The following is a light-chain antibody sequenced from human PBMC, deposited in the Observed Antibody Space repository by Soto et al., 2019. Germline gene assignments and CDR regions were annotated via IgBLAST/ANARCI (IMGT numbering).Light chain of an antibody. V-gene: IGKV3-11*01. CDR1: KSISSS. J-gene: IGKJ3*01. CDR3: QQRFTLPS. CDR2: GAS. Sequence: ETVLTQSPATLSLSPGERATHSCRASKSISSSIPWYQQTPGQAPRLLIYGASNMAPGIPPRFSGSGSGTDFTLTISSLEPEDFLVYYCQQRFTLPSFGPGTRVDIK.